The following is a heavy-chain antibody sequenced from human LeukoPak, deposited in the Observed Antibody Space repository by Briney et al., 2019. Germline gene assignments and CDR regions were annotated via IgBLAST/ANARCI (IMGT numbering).Heavy chain of an antibody. D-gene: IGHD4-17*01. J-gene: IGHJ4*02. V-gene: IGHV4-38-2*02. CDR2: IYHSGNT. Sequence: PSETLSLTCTVSGYSISTSYYWGWIRQPPGKGLEWIGSIYHSGNTYYNPSLKSRVTISVDTSKNQFSLKLNSVTAADTAVYYCARAGYGDSDFDCWGRGTLVTVSS. CDR1: GYSISTSYY. CDR3: ARAGYGDSDFDC.